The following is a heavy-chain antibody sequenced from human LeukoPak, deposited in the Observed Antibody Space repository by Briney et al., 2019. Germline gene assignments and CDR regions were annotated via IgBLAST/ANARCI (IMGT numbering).Heavy chain of an antibody. V-gene: IGHV4-34*01. CDR3: ARDEGTVTTGGYGY. CDR1: GGSFSGYY. J-gene: IGHJ4*02. Sequence: SETLSLTCAVYGGSFSGYYWSWIRQPPGKGLEWIGEINHSGSTNYNPSLKSRVTISVDTSKNQFSLKLSSVTAADTAVYYCARDEGTVTTGGYGYWGQGTLVTVSS. D-gene: IGHD4-17*01. CDR2: INHSGST.